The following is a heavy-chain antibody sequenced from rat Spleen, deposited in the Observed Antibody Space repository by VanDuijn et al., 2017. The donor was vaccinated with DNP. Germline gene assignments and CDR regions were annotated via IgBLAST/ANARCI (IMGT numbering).Heavy chain of an antibody. J-gene: IGHJ2*01. Sequence: EVQLVESGGGLVRPGRSLKLSCAASGFTFSNYHMAWVRQAPTKGLEWVASISSDVTNTYYASSVKGRFTISRDNAKRSLYLQMDSLRSEDTATYYCTPKDFSSRYGHWGQGVMVTVSS. D-gene: IGHD1-3*01. CDR1: GFTFSNYH. CDR2: ISSDVTNT. CDR3: TPKDFSSRYGH. V-gene: IGHV5-20*01.